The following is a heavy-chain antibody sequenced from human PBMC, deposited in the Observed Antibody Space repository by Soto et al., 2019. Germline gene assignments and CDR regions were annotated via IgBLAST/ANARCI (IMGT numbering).Heavy chain of an antibody. J-gene: IGHJ2*01. D-gene: IGHD6-13*01. V-gene: IGHV4-4*07. CDR1: GTSVRHFY. Sequence: KPSETLSLTCKVSGTSVRHFYWSWIRQSAGKGLEWMGRIYSTGTTNFNPSLKSRLTMSMDMSKNQVSLKLTSVTAADTAVYYCVRDRADFSSTYYHYFSVWGRGTLVTVSS. CDR2: IYSTGTT. CDR3: VRDRADFSSTYYHYFSV.